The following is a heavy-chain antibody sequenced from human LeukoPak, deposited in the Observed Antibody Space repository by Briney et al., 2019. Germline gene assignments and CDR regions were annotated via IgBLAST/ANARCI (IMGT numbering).Heavy chain of an antibody. D-gene: IGHD6-13*01. CDR3: AREAAAAPNYYYYGMDV. V-gene: IGHV3-48*01. CDR1: GFTFSSYS. J-gene: IGHJ6*02. Sequence: GGSLRLSCAASGFTFSSYSMNWVRQAPGKGLEWVSYISSSSSTIYYADSVKGRFTISRDNSKNTLYLQMNSLRAEDTAVYYCAREAAAAPNYYYYGMDVWGQGTTVTVSS. CDR2: ISSSSSTI.